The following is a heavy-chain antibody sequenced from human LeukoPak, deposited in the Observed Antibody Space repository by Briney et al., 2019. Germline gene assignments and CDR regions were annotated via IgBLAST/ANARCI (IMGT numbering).Heavy chain of an antibody. CDR1: GASFSGYY. CDR2: INHSGST. D-gene: IGHD3-22*01. CDR3: ARGTGYPLIG. Sequence: PSETLSLTCAVYGASFSGYYWSWIRQPPGKGLEWIGEINHSGSTNYNPSLKSRVTISVDTSKNQFSLKLSSVTAADTAVYYCARGTGYPLIGWGQGTLVTVSS. J-gene: IGHJ4*02. V-gene: IGHV4-34*01.